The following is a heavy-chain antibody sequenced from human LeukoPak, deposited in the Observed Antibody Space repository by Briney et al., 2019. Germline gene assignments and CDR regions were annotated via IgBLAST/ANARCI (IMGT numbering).Heavy chain of an antibody. CDR1: GYSFTNYW. J-gene: IGHJ4*02. CDR2: IYPGDSDT. D-gene: IGHD3-10*01. V-gene: IGHV5-51*01. CDR3: ARLRYFGSGSYSDY. Sequence: GESLKISCKGSGYSFTNYWIGWVRQMPGKGLEWMGIIYPGDSDTRYSPSFQGQVTTSADKSITTAYLQWSSLKASDTAMYYCARLRYFGSGSYSDYWGQGTLVIVSS.